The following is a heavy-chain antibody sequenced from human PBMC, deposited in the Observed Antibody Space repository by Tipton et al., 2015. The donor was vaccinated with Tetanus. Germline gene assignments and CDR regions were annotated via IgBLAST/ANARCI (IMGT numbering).Heavy chain of an antibody. CDR2: IYPGDSDT. J-gene: IGHJ4*02. CDR3: TRAPGARPLLLRGVDY. V-gene: IGHV5-51*01. D-gene: IGHD3-10*01. Sequence: VQLVQSGAEVKKPGESLKISCKSSGYSFTTYWIGWVRQMPGKGLEWMGIIYPGDSDTRYSPSFQGQVTISADKSINTTYLQWTSLTPSDTAIYYGTRAPGARPLLLRGVDYWGQGTLVTVSS. CDR1: GYSFTTYW.